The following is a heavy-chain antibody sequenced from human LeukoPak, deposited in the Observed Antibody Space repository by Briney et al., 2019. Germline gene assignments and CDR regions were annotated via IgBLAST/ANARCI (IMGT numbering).Heavy chain of an antibody. CDR3: ARAGTTYFFDY. CDR1: GFTFLTSW. Sequence: GGSLRLSCAASGFTFLTSWMSWVRQAPGRGLEWVANIREDGSEKYYVDSVKGRFTISRDNAKNSLYLQMNSLRAEDTAIYYCARAGTTYFFDYWGQGTLVTVSS. J-gene: IGHJ4*02. V-gene: IGHV3-7*03. D-gene: IGHD1-7*01. CDR2: IREDGSEK.